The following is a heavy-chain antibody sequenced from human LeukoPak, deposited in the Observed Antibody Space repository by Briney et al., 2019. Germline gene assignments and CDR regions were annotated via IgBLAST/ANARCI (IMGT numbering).Heavy chain of an antibody. Sequence: PGGSLRLSCTASGFTFGDYAMSWVRQAPGKGLEWVGFIRSKAYGGTTEYAASVKGRFTISRDDSKSIAYLQMNSLKTEDTAVYYCTRGPPAKQTAMVTPFEYWGQGTLVTVSS. CDR3: TRGPPAKQTAMVTPFEY. CDR1: GFTFGDYA. CDR2: IRSKAYGGTT. D-gene: IGHD5-18*01. J-gene: IGHJ4*02. V-gene: IGHV3-49*04.